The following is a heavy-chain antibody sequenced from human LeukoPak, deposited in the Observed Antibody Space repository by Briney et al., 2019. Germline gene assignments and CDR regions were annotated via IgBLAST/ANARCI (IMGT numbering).Heavy chain of an antibody. Sequence: SETLSLTCTVSGGSISSSSYYWGWIRQPPGKGLEWIGSIYYSGSTYYNPSLKSRVTISVDTSKNQFSLKLSSVTAADTAVYYCARDRYGDYENWFDPWGQGTLVTVSS. CDR2: IYYSGST. D-gene: IGHD4-17*01. CDR1: GGSISSSSYY. CDR3: ARDRYGDYENWFDP. V-gene: IGHV4-39*07. J-gene: IGHJ5*02.